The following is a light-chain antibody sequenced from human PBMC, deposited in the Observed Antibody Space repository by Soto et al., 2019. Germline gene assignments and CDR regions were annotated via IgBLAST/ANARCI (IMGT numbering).Light chain of an antibody. Sequence: DIQMTQSPSTLSASVGDRVTITCRASQSFSSWLAWYQQKPGKAPKLLIYKTSTLESGVPPRFSGSGSGTEFTLTISSLQPDDFATYYCQQYNSHPLTFGGGTKVQLK. CDR1: QSFSSW. J-gene: IGKJ4*01. CDR2: KTS. V-gene: IGKV1-5*03. CDR3: QQYNSHPLT.